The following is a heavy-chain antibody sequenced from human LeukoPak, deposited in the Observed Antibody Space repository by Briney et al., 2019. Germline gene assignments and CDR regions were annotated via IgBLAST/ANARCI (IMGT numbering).Heavy chain of an antibody. CDR1: GFTVSSNY. J-gene: IGHJ4*02. V-gene: IGHV3-66*02. CDR3: ARDREEEQWPGSFEY. Sequence: GGSLRLSCAASGFTVSSNYMSWVRQAPGKGVEWVSVIYSGGSTYYSDSVTGRFTISRDNSKNTLYLQMNSLRAEDTAVYYCARDREEEQWPGSFEYWGQGTLVTVSS. CDR2: IYSGGST. D-gene: IGHD6-19*01.